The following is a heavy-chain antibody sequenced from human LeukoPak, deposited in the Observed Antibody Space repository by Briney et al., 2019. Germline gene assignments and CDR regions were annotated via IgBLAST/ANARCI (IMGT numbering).Heavy chain of an antibody. CDR2: IIPIFGTA. J-gene: IGHJ4*02. Sequence: SVKVSCKASGGTFSSYAISWVQQAPGQGLEWMGRIIPIFGTANYAQKFQGRVTITTDESTSTAYMELSSLRSEDTAVYYCARVSFNEYYFDYWGQGTLVTVSS. V-gene: IGHV1-69*05. D-gene: IGHD2-8*01. CDR3: ARVSFNEYYFDY. CDR1: GGTFSSYA.